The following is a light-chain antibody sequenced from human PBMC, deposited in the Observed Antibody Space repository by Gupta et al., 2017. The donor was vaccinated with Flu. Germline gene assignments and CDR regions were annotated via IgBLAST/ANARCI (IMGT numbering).Light chain of an antibody. V-gene: IGKV1-5*03. CDR3: LQNDRAPGT. CDR1: QSISRW. Sequence: DIQMTKSPSTLSASVGDRVTITCRANQSISRWLDWFQQKPGKAPKLLIYEVSSLDGGVPYRFSGGGSGTEFTLTISGLQPDDFATYYCLQNDRAPGTFGQGTRVEI. J-gene: IGKJ1*01. CDR2: EVS.